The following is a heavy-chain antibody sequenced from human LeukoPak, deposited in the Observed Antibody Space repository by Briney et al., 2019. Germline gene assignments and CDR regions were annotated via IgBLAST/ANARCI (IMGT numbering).Heavy chain of an antibody. CDR3: ARAPPGTLRYYFDY. CDR1: GGTFSSYA. D-gene: IGHD1-1*01. CDR2: IIPIFGTA. Sequence: GASVKVSCKASGGTFSSYAISGVRQAPGQGLEWMGGIIPIFGTANYAQKFQGRVTITTDESTSTAYMELSSLRSEDTAVYYCARAPPGTLRYYFDYWGQGTLVTVSS. J-gene: IGHJ4*02. V-gene: IGHV1-69*05.